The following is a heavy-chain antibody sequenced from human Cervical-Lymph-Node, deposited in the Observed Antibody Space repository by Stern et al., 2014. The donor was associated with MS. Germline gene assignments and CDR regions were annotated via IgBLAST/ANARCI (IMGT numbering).Heavy chain of an antibody. CDR1: RFTFRSYG. V-gene: IGHV3-30*18. CDR2: TSYDGGNS. J-gene: IGHJ6*02. D-gene: IGHD5-18*01. CDR3: AKDRRGGYNYLYGMDV. Sequence: VHLVESGGGVVQPGTSLRLSCTGSRFTFRSYGIHWVRQVPGKGLEWVSVTSYDGGNSQYADSVKGRFTISRDNSKNTVYLHLNSLRPEDTGVYHCAKDRRGGYNYLYGMDVWGQGTTVTVS.